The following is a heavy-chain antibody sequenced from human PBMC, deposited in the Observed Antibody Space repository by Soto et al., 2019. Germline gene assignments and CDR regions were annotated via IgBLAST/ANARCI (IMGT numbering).Heavy chain of an antibody. Sequence: PSETLSLTCTVSGGSISSSSYYWGWIRQPPGKGLEWIGNIYYSGTTYYNTSLKSRVSISVDTSKNHFSLRLSSVTAADTAVYYCARVSGIYYYGMDVWGQGTTVTVSS. D-gene: IGHD3-10*01. CDR2: IYYSGTT. J-gene: IGHJ6*02. CDR3: ARVSGIYYYGMDV. V-gene: IGHV4-39*02. CDR1: GGSISSSSYY.